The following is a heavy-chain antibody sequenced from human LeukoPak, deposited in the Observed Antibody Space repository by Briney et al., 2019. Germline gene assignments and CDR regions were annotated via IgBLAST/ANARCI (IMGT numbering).Heavy chain of an antibody. CDR2: IYYSGST. CDR3: ARLGIAVAGNYRYFDY. D-gene: IGHD6-19*01. CDR1: GGSISSYY. Sequence: ASETLSLTCTVSGGSISSYYWSWIRQPPGKGLEWIGYIYYSGSTNYNPSLKSRVTISVDTSKNQFSLKLSSVTAADTAVYYCARLGIAVAGNYRYFDYWGQGTLVTVSS. V-gene: IGHV4-59*08. J-gene: IGHJ4*02.